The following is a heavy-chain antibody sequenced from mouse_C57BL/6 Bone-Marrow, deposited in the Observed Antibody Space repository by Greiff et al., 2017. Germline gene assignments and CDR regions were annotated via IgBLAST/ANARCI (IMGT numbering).Heavy chain of an antibody. Sequence: EVHLVESGGGLVKPGGSLKLSCAASGFTFSSYAMSWVRQTPEKRLEWVATISDGGSYTYYPDNVKGRFTISRDNAKNNLYLQMSHLKSEDTAMYYCARDLGAQAAWFAYWGQGTLVTVSA. CDR3: ARDLGAQAAWFAY. CDR1: GFTFSSYA. J-gene: IGHJ3*01. D-gene: IGHD3-2*02. CDR2: ISDGGSYT. V-gene: IGHV5-4*01.